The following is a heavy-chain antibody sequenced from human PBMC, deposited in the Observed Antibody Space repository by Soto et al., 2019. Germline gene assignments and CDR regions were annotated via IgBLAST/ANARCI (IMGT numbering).Heavy chain of an antibody. CDR1: GFTFDDYA. V-gene: IGHV3-9*01. J-gene: IGHJ4*02. D-gene: IGHD3-10*01. CDR3: AKGYGSGSPGQ. Sequence: EVQLVESGGGLVQPGRSLRLSCAASGFTFDDYAMHWVRQAPGKGLEWVSGISWNSGSIGYADSVKGRFTISRDNAKNSLYLQMNSLRAEDTALYYCAKGYGSGSPGQWGQGTLVTVSS. CDR2: ISWNSGSI.